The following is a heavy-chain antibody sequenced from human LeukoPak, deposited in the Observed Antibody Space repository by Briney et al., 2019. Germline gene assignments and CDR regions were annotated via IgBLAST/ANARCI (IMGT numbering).Heavy chain of an antibody. CDR2: ISYDGSNK. V-gene: IGHV3-30*18. CDR1: GFTFSSYV. D-gene: IGHD6-19*01. J-gene: IGHJ4*02. CDR3: AKSVAGDFDY. Sequence: GGSLRLSCAASGFTFSSYVMHWVRQAPGKGLEWVAVISYDGSNKYYADSVKGRFTISRDNSKNTLYLQMNSLRAEDTAVYYCAKSVAGDFDYWGQGTLVTVSS.